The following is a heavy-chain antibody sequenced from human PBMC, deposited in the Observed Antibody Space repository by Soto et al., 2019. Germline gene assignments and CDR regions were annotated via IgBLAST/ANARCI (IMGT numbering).Heavy chain of an antibody. Sequence: GGSLRLSCAASGFTFSSYAMTWVRQPPGKGLEWVSIIGASGLSTHYADSVKGRFTISRDNSRNRLYLQMNSLRAEDTAVYFFAKGSGYYFDNSRSCWLDPWGQGTLVTVSS. J-gene: IGHJ5*02. CDR2: IGASGLST. CDR1: GFTFSSYA. CDR3: AKGSGYYFDNSRSCWLDP. V-gene: IGHV3-23*01. D-gene: IGHD3-3*01.